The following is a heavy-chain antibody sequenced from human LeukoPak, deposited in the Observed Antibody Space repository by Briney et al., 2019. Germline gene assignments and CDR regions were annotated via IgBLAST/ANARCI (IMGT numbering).Heavy chain of an antibody. CDR3: AKLDYYDTH. V-gene: IGHV3-23*01. J-gene: IGHJ4*02. CDR1: GFTFSSYA. CDR2: ITGSSAST. D-gene: IGHD3-22*01. Sequence: SGGSLRLSCAASGFTFSSYAMSWVRQAPGKGLEWVSSITGSSASTYYADSVKGRFTISRDNSQNTLYLQMNSLRAEDMAVYFCAKLDYYDTHWGQGTLVTVSS.